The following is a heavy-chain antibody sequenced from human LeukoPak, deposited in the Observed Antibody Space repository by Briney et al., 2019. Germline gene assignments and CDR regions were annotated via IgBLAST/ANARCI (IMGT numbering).Heavy chain of an antibody. V-gene: IGHV3-21*01. CDR3: ARDYFRTEYSSSYDY. J-gene: IGHJ4*02. D-gene: IGHD6-6*01. CDR2: ISSSSSYI. CDR1: GFTFSSYG. Sequence: GGSLRLSYAASGFTFSSYGMNWVRQAPGKGLEWVSSISSSSSYIYYADSVKGRFTISRDNAKNSLYLQMNSLRAEDTAVYYCARDYFRTEYSSSYDYWGQGTLVTVSS.